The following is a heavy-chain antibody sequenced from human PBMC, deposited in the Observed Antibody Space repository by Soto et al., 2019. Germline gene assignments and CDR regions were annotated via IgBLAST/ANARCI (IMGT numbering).Heavy chain of an antibody. CDR2: IIPILGIA. V-gene: IGHV1-69*02. CDR1: GGTFSSYT. D-gene: IGHD3-16*01. CDR3: AYVEIHLPRAEYFQH. J-gene: IGHJ1*01. Sequence: QVQLVQSGAEVKKPGSSVKVSRKASGGTFSSYTISWVRQAPGQGLEWMGRIIPILGIANYAQKFQGRVTITADKSTSTAYMELSSLRSEDTAVYYCAYVEIHLPRAEYFQHWGQGTLVTVSS.